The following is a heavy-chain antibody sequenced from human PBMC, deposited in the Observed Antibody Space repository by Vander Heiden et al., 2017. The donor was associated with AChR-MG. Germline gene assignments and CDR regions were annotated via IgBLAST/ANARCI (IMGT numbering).Heavy chain of an antibody. Sequence: EVQLVESGGGLVQPGRSLRLSCAASGFTFDDYAMHWVRQAPGKGLEWVSGISWNSGSIGYADSVKGRFTISRDNAKNSLYLQMNSLRAEDTALYYCAKDDTYYYGSGSYEAFDIWGQGTMVTVSS. CDR2: ISWNSGSI. J-gene: IGHJ3*02. V-gene: IGHV3-9*01. CDR1: GFTFDDYA. CDR3: AKDDTYYYGSGSYEAFDI. D-gene: IGHD3-10*01.